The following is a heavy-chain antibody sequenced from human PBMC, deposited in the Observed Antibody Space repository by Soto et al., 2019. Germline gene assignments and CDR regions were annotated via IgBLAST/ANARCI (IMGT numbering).Heavy chain of an antibody. CDR3: ARAGADTFSGPFDF. CDR1: GYALNSYD. Sequence: QVQLVQSGAEVKKPGASVKVSCKTSGYALNSYDITWVRQAPGQRLEWMGWISCHNGDTNYEQKFQGRVTMTTDTSTSTAYMELSSLTSDDTAVYYCARAGADTFSGPFDFWGQGTLVTVSS. CDR2: ISCHNGDT. V-gene: IGHV1-18*04. J-gene: IGHJ4*02. D-gene: IGHD5-18*01.